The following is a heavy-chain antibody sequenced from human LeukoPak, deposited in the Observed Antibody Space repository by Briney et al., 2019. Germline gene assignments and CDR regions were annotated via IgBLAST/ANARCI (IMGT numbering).Heavy chain of an antibody. CDR2: ISRSSGSSI. D-gene: IGHD3-10*01. CDR1: GFTFSNYE. Sequence: GGSLRLSCAASGFTFSNYEMNWVRQAPGKGLEWVSYISRSSGSSIYYTDSVKGRFAISRDNSKNTLYLQMTSLRAEDTAVYYCARDPSVLGAIDNWGQGTLVAVSS. CDR3: ARDPSVLGAIDN. J-gene: IGHJ4*02. V-gene: IGHV3-48*03.